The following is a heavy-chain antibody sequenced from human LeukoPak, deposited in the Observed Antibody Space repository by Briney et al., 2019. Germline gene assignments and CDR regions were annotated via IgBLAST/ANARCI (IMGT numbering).Heavy chain of an antibody. CDR2: ISAYNGNT. CDR1: GHTFTSYG. V-gene: IGHV1-18*01. Sequence: ASVKVSCKASGHTFTSYGISWVRQAPGQGLEWMGWISAYNGNTNYAQKLQGRVTMTTDTSTSTAYMELRSLRSDDTAVYYCARTKYSSSWYAFVWGVDYWGQGTLVTVSS. D-gene: IGHD6-13*01. J-gene: IGHJ4*02. CDR3: ARTKYSSSWYAFVWGVDY.